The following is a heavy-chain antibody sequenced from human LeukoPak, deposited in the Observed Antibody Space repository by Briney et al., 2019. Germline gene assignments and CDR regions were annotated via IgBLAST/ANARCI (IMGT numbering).Heavy chain of an antibody. CDR2: ISSSSSYI. Sequence: GGSLRLSCAASGFTFSSYNMNWVRQAPGKGLEWVSSISSSSSYIYYADSVKGRFTISRDNAKNSLYLQMNSLRAEDTAVYYCARGRMDAYGDYPDYWGQGTLVTVSS. CDR1: GFTFSSYN. D-gene: IGHD4-17*01. J-gene: IGHJ4*02. CDR3: ARGRMDAYGDYPDY. V-gene: IGHV3-21*01.